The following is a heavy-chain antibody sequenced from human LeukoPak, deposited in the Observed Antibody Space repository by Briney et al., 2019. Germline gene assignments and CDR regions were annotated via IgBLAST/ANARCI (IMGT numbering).Heavy chain of an antibody. CDR2: ISYDGSNK. Sequence: GGSLRLSCAASGFTFSSYGVHWVRQAPGKGLEWVAVISYDGSNKYYADSVKGRFTISRDNSKNTLYLQMNSLRAEDTAVYYCAKGPYSSGWYQPVHFDYWGQGTLVTVSS. J-gene: IGHJ4*02. CDR1: GFTFSSYG. CDR3: AKGPYSSGWYQPVHFDY. V-gene: IGHV3-30*18. D-gene: IGHD6-19*01.